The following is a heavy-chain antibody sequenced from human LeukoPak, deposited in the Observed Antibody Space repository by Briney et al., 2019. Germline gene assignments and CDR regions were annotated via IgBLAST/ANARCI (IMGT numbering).Heavy chain of an antibody. CDR1: GGSISSGGYY. CDR3: ARGEAAAAGSTWFDP. Sequence: SQTLSLTCTVSGGSISSGGYYWSWIRQHPGKGLEWIGYIYYSGSTYYNPSLKSRVTISVDTSKNQFSLKLSSVTAADTAVYYCARGEAAAAGSTWFDPWGQGTLVTVSS. CDR2: IYYSGST. J-gene: IGHJ5*02. V-gene: IGHV4-31*03. D-gene: IGHD6-13*01.